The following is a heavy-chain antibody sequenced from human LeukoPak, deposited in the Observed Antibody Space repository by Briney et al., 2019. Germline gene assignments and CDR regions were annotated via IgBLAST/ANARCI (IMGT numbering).Heavy chain of an antibody. V-gene: IGHV4-4*09. CDR2: IYTSGST. D-gene: IGHD3-22*01. CDR3: ARHGRDSRSSAFDI. Sequence: SETLSLTCTVSGGSISSYYWSWIRQPPGKGLEWIGYIYTSGSTNYNPSLKSRVTMSVDTSKNQFSLKLSSVTAADTAVYYCARHGRDSRSSAFDIWGQGTMVTVSS. J-gene: IGHJ3*02. CDR1: GGSISSYY.